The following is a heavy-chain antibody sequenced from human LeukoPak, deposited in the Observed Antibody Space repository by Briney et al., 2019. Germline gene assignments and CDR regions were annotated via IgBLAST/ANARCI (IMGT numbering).Heavy chain of an antibody. Sequence: GGSLRLSCAASGFTFSNAWMSWVRQAPGKGLEWIARIKSKTDGGTTDYAAPVKGRFTISRDDSKNTLYLQMNSLNNANTAVYYCTTDTLGYCSSTSCYGSYYYYYYGMDVWGQGTTVTVSS. CDR2: IKSKTDGGTT. D-gene: IGHD2-2*01. CDR1: GFTFSNAW. V-gene: IGHV3-15*01. J-gene: IGHJ6*02. CDR3: TTDTLGYCSSTSCYGSYYYYYYGMDV.